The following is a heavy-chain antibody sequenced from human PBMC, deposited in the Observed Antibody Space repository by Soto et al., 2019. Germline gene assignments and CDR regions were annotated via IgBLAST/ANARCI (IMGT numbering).Heavy chain of an antibody. V-gene: IGHV1-69*13. Sequence: ASVKVSCKASGGTFSSYAISWVRQAPGQGLEWMGGIIPIFGTANYAQKFQGRATITADESTSTAYMELSSLRSEDTAVYYCARLLGSSGYPWLDDYWGQGTLVTVSS. D-gene: IGHD3-22*01. CDR2: IIPIFGTA. CDR1: GGTFSSYA. CDR3: ARLLGSSGYPWLDDY. J-gene: IGHJ4*02.